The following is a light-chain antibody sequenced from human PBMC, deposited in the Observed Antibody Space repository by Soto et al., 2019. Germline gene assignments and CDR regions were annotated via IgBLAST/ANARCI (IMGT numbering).Light chain of an antibody. V-gene: IGKV1-33*01. CDR1: QDISNY. CDR3: QQYESLPT. Sequence: DIQMTQSPSSLSASVGDRVTITCQASQDISNYLNWYQQKPGKAAKLLIYDVFNLETGVPSRFSGSGSVTHFTFTISSLQPEDVATYYCQQYESLPTFGGGTKVDI. CDR2: DVF. J-gene: IGKJ4*01.